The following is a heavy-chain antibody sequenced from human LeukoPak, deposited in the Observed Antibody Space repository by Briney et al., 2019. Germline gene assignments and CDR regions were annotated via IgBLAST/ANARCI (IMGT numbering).Heavy chain of an antibody. D-gene: IGHD3-22*01. Sequence: PGRSLRLSCAASGFTFSSYAMHWVRQAPGKGLEWVAVISYDGSNKYYADSVKGRFTISRDNSKNTLYLQMNSLRAEDTAVYYCAREWRDSSGYYGYWGQGTLVTVSS. CDR3: AREWRDSSGYYGY. CDR2: ISYDGSNK. J-gene: IGHJ4*02. V-gene: IGHV3-30*01. CDR1: GFTFSSYA.